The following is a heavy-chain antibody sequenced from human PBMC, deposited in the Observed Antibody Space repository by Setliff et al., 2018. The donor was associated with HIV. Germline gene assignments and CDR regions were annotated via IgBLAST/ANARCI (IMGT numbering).Heavy chain of an antibody. CDR1: GGSINSGNNY. D-gene: IGHD6-13*01. Sequence: SETLSLTCTVFGGSINSGNNYWSWIRQHPGKGLEWIGFIYYSGTTYYNPSLKSRVTISVDTSKNQFSLKLNSVTAADTAVYYCATSDSSWSGLDNWGQGTLVTVS. J-gene: IGHJ4*02. CDR2: IYYSGTT. V-gene: IGHV4-31*03. CDR3: ATSDSSWSGLDN.